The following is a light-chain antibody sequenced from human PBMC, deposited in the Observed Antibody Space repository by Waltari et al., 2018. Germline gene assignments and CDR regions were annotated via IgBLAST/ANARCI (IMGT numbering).Light chain of an antibody. CDR1: QSVRRT. CDR2: DAS. Sequence: IVLTPSPGTLSFSPGERATLSCRASQSVRRTLAWYQQKPGQAPRLLIYDASTRATGIPDRFSGSGSGTDFSLTISRLEPEDFAVYFCQKYGTLPATFGQGTKVEIK. CDR3: QKYGTLPAT. J-gene: IGKJ1*01. V-gene: IGKV3-20*01.